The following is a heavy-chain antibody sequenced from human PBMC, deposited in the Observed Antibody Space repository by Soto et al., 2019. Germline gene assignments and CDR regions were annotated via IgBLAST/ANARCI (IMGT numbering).Heavy chain of an antibody. D-gene: IGHD3-22*01. CDR1: GGSIETYY. Sequence: SETLSLTCTVSGGSIETYYWSWIRQPPGKGLEWIGFISNSGSTNYNPSLESRVTLSVDTAKNEFSLKLNSVTAADTATYYCARILRDSHGWDHHDIWGQGTLVT. J-gene: IGHJ4*02. CDR2: ISNSGST. CDR3: ARILRDSHGWDHHDI. V-gene: IGHV4-59*01.